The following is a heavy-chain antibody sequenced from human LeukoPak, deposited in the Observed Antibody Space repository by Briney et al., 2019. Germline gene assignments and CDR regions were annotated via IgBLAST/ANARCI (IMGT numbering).Heavy chain of an antibody. CDR1: GGTFSSYA. J-gene: IGHJ4*02. CDR2: IIPILGIA. D-gene: IGHD2-21*02. CDR3: AKDLEPHIVVLTASAVDY. Sequence: ASVKVSCKASGGTFSSYAISWVRQAPGQGLEWMGRIIPILGIANYAQKFQGRVTITADKSTSTAYMELSSLRSEDTAVNYCAKDLEPHIVVLTASAVDYWGQGTLVTVSS. V-gene: IGHV1-69*04.